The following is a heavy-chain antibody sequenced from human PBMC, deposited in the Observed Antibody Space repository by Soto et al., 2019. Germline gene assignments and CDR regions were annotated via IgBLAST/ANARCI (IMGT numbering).Heavy chain of an antibody. V-gene: IGHV3-23*01. D-gene: IGHD1-26*01. Sequence: GGSLRLSCASSGLTFSIYAMSLGRQAPGKGLEWVSTISGSGGSTYYADSVKGRFTISRDNYENTLYLQLNSLRADDTAVYYCAKPIVGADPFDYWGQGTLVTVSS. CDR2: ISGSGGST. J-gene: IGHJ4*02. CDR1: GLTFSIYA. CDR3: AKPIVGADPFDY.